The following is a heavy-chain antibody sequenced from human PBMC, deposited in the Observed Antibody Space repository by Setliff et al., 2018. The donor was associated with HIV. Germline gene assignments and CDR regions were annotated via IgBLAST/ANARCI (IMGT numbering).Heavy chain of an antibody. CDR2: VYYSGTT. CDR1: GDSMSSSSYY. D-gene: IGHD5-18*01. CDR3: ATSGYSYAFNWFDP. Sequence: PSETLSLTCTVSGDSMSSSSYYGGWIRQPPGKGLEWLGSVYYSGTTYYNPSLKSRVTISADTSKNQFSLKLSSLTAADTAVYYCATSGYSYAFNWFDPWGQGTLVTVSS. J-gene: IGHJ5*02. V-gene: IGHV4-39*01.